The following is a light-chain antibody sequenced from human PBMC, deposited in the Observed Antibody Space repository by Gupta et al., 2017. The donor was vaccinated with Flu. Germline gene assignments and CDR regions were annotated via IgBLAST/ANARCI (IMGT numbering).Light chain of an antibody. CDR1: SSSIGNNY. CDR2: DNN. Sequence: GSSSSIGNNYVSWYQQIPGTAPKLLIYDNNKRPSGIPDRFSGSKSGTSATLDITGLQTGDEADYYCGTWDSSLDARVFGGGTKLTVL. J-gene: IGLJ3*02. V-gene: IGLV1-51*01. CDR3: GTWDSSLDARV.